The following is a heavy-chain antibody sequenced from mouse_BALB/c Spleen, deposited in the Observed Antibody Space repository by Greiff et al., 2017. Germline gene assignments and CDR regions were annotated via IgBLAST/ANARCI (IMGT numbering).Heavy chain of an antibody. CDR3: ARDHGNYVFDY. Sequence: EVMLVESGGGLVKPGGSLKLSCAASGFTFSDYYMYWVRQTPEKRLEWVATISDGGSYTYYPDSVKGRFTISRDNAKNNLYLQMSSLKSEDTAMYYCARDHGNYVFDYWGQGTTLTVSS. CDR2: ISDGGSYT. J-gene: IGHJ2*01. D-gene: IGHD2-1*01. CDR1: GFTFSDYY. V-gene: IGHV5-4*02.